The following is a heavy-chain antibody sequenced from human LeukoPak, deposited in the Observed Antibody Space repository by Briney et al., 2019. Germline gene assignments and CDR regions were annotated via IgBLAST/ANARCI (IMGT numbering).Heavy chain of an antibody. CDR1: GFSFSNYG. D-gene: IGHD3-10*01. CDR3: ARDLWFGEFPYYFDQ. V-gene: IGHV3-30*02. CDR2: INYDGRDP. J-gene: IGHJ4*02. Sequence: PGGSLRLSCAASGFSFSNYGMHWVRQAPGKGLEWVAFINYDGRDPYYLDSVKGRFTISRDNSENTLYLQMNSLRAEDTAMYYCARDLWFGEFPYYFDQWGQGTLVTVSS.